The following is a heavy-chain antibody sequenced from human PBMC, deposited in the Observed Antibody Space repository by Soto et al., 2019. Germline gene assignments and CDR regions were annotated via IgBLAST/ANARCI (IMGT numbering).Heavy chain of an antibody. J-gene: IGHJ4*02. CDR3: VREGPRKIVGAIDY. D-gene: IGHD1-26*01. CDR2: IRRDGSYD. CDR1: GFSFRHFA. V-gene: IGHV3-33*01. Sequence: QVQLVESGGGVVQPGRSLRISCVASGFSFRHFAMHWFRQAPGKGLEWVATIRRDGSYDKYGDSVKGRFTISRDNSKNTLYLQMNSLRVEASAVYYCVREGPRKIVGAIDYWGQGTLVTVSS.